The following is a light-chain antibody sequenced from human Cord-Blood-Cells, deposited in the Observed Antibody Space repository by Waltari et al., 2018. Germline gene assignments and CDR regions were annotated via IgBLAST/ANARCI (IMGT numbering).Light chain of an antibody. V-gene: IGKV1-39*01. J-gene: IGKJ3*01. Sequence: DIQMTQSPSSLSASVGDRVTITVRASQSISSYLNWYQQKPGKAPKLLIYAASSLQSGVPSRFSGSGSGTDVTLTISSLQPEDFATYYCQQSYSTPFTFGPGTKVDIK. CDR3: QQSYSTPFT. CDR1: QSISSY. CDR2: AAS.